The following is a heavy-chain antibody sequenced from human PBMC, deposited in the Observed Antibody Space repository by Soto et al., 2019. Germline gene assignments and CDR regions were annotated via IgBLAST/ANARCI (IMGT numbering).Heavy chain of an antibody. D-gene: IGHD5-18*01. CDR1: GFTFSNYA. CDR2: ISGSGDRT. Sequence: EVQLLESGGGLVQPGGSLRLSCAASGFTFSNYAMSWLRQPPGKGLEWVSAISGSGDRTYYADSVKGRFTISRDNSKNTLYLQMNRLRAEDSAVYYCVKERSGHSYADSWGKGTLVTVSS. CDR3: VKERSGHSYADS. J-gene: IGHJ4*02. V-gene: IGHV3-23*01.